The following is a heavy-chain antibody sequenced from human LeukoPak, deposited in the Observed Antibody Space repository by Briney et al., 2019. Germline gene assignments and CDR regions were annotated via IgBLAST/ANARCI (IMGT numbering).Heavy chain of an antibody. D-gene: IGHD3-9*01. CDR3: TTDRYFEWLPTPTDVDY. J-gene: IGHJ4*02. CDR1: GFTFSTYA. Sequence: GGSLRLSCAASGFTFSTYAMTWVRQAPGKGLEWVGRIKSKTDGGTTDYAAPVKGRFTISRDDSKNTLYLQMNSLKTEDTAVYYCTTDRYFEWLPTPTDVDYWGQGTLVTVSS. CDR2: IKSKTDGGTT. V-gene: IGHV3-15*01.